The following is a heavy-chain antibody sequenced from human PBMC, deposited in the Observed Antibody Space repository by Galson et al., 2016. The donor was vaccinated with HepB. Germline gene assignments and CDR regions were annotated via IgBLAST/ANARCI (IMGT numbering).Heavy chain of an antibody. V-gene: IGHV1-46*01. D-gene: IGHD2-8*01. CDR2: INPSGGRT. CDR1: GYTFTSYY. Sequence: SVKVSCKASGYTFTSYYMHWVRQAPGQGLEWMGMINPSGGRTSYTEKFQGRVTMTRDTSTSTVYMELSSLISDDTAVYYCARTDIALMSQGIGTFDYWGQGTLVTVSS. CDR3: ARTDIALMSQGIGTFDY. J-gene: IGHJ4*02.